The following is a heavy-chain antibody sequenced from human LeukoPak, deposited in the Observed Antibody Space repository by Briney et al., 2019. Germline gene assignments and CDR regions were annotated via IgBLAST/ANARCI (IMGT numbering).Heavy chain of an antibody. D-gene: IGHD3-10*01. CDR2: IYYGGST. CDR3: ARQTYYASGTYYFLEF. Sequence: PSETLSLTCTVSGGSLSGYYWTWIRQPPVKGLEWIGYIYYGGSTNYNPSLKSRVTMSVDTSKNQFSLKLSSVTAADTAVYYCARQTYYASGTYYFLEFWGQGTLVTVSS. J-gene: IGHJ4*02. V-gene: IGHV4-59*01. CDR1: GGSLSGYY.